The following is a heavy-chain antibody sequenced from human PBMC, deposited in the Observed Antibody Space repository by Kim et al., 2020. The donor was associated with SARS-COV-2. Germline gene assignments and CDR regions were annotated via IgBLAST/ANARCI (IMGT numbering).Heavy chain of an antibody. Sequence: QKFQGRVTITRDTSASTAYMELSSLRSEDTAVYYCAREWLYYGSGSPWVYWGQGTLVTVSS. D-gene: IGHD3-10*01. V-gene: IGHV1-3*01. J-gene: IGHJ4*02. CDR3: AREWLYYGSGSPWVY.